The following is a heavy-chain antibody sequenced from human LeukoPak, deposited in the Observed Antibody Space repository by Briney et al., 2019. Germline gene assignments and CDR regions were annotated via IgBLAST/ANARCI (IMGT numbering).Heavy chain of an antibody. D-gene: IGHD5-24*01. CDR3: AIGRLTEGYNYWGNYYFDY. CDR2: NNHSGNT. J-gene: IGHJ4*02. CDR1: GGSFSGYY. V-gene: IGHV4-34*01. Sequence: SETLSLTCAVSGGSFSGYYWSWIRQPPGKGLEWIGENNHSGNTNYNPSLKSRVTISVDTSKRQFSLKLSSVTAADTAVYYCAIGRLTEGYNYWGNYYFDYWGQGTLVTVSS.